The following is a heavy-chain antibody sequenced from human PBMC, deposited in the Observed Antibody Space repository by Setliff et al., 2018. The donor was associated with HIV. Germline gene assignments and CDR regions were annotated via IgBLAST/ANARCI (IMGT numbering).Heavy chain of an antibody. Sequence: KPSETLSLTCAVSGYSISSGYYWGWIRQPPGKGLEWIGSIYHSGSTYYNPSLKSRVTISVDTSKNQFSLKLTSLTAADTAVYYCARAYDYSNYFHYYMDVWGKGTTVTVSS. CDR1: GYSISSGYY. V-gene: IGHV4-38-2*01. CDR2: IYHSGST. CDR3: ARAYDYSNYFHYYMDV. D-gene: IGHD4-4*01. J-gene: IGHJ6*03.